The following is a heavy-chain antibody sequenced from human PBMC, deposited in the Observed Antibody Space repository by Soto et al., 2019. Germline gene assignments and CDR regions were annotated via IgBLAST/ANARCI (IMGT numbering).Heavy chain of an antibody. CDR3: ARGAYYYDSSGLSY. CDR1: GCTFSAYS. J-gene: IGHJ4*02. CDR2: ISSRTNTI. Sequence: PGGALRLSWAASGCTFSAYSMNWVRQAPGKGLEWVSYISSRTNTIYYADSVQGRFTISRDDAKNSLYLQMDSLRAEDTAVYYCARGAYYYDSSGLSYWGQGTLVTVSS. D-gene: IGHD3-22*01. V-gene: IGHV3-48*01.